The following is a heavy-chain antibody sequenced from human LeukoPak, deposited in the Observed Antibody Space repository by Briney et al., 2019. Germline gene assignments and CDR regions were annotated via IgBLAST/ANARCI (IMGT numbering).Heavy chain of an antibody. V-gene: IGHV3-9*01. CDR1: GCTFDDYA. CDR2: ISWNSGSI. D-gene: IGHD3-10*01. J-gene: IGHJ3*02. CDR3: AKALGFGELSGAFDI. Sequence: GGSLRLSCAASGCTFDDYAMHWVRQAPGKGLEWVSGISWNSGSIGYADSVKGRFTISRDNAKNSLYLQMNSLRAEDTALYYCAKALGFGELSGAFDIWGQGTMLTVSS.